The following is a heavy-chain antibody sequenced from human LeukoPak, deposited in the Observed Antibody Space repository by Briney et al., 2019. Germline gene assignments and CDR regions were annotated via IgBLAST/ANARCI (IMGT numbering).Heavy chain of an antibody. CDR2: IRQDGGQT. CDR1: KLTFSGYW. D-gene: IGHD3-10*01. J-gene: IGHJ4*02. CDR3: ARDGHSSGSFDY. V-gene: IGHV3-7*01. Sequence: GGSLRLSCAASKLTFSGYWMTWVRQAPGKGLQWVGNIRQDGGQTHYSDSVKGRFTISRDNAKRSLYLQMNSLRPEDTAVYYCARDGHSSGSFDYWGQGTLVTVSS.